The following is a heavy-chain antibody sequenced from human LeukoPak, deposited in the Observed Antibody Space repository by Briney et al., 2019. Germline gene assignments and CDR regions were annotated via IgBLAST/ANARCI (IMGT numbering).Heavy chain of an antibody. CDR1: GFTFSSYS. CDR3: ARDQRSDAFDI. V-gene: IGHV3-48*04. Sequence: PGGSQRLSCAASGFTFSSYSMNWVRQAPGKGLERVSYISSSSSTIYYADSVKGRFTISRDNAKNSLYLQMNSLRAEDTAVYYCARDQRSDAFDIWGQGTMVTVSS. CDR2: ISSSSSTI. D-gene: IGHD4-17*01. J-gene: IGHJ3*02.